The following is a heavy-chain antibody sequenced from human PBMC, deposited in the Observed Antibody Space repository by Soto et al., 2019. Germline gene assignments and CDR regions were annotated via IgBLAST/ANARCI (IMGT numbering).Heavy chain of an antibody. V-gene: IGHV1-18*04. D-gene: IGHD6-13*01. CDR3: ARESGTSSYYYHGMDV. J-gene: IGHJ6*02. Sequence: GASVKVSCKASGYTFTSYGISWVRQAPGQGLEWMGWISAYNGNTNYAQKLQGRVTMTTDTSTSTAYMELRSLRSDDTAVYYCARESGTSSYYYHGMDVWGQGTTVTVSS. CDR1: GYTFTSYG. CDR2: ISAYNGNT.